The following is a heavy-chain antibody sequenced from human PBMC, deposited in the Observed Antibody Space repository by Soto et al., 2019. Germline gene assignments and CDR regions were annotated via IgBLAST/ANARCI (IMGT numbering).Heavy chain of an antibody. J-gene: IGHJ4*02. D-gene: IGHD1-20*01. V-gene: IGHV3-23*01. CDR3: AKGKTGYKAPHEGALFDY. CDR2: ISGSGGST. CDR1: GFTFSSYA. Sequence: GGSLRLSCAASGFTFSSYAMSWVRQAPGKGLEWVSAISGSGGSTYYADSVKGRFTISRDNSKNTLYLQMNSLRAEDTAVYYCAKGKTGYKAPHEGALFDYWGQGTLVTVSS.